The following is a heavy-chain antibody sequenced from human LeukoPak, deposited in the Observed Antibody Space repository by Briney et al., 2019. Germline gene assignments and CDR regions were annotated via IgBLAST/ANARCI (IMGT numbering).Heavy chain of an antibody. CDR1: GYTFTNYD. V-gene: IGHV1-8*01. J-gene: IGHJ4*02. D-gene: IGHD2-2*02. CDR2: MNPNSGNT. CDR3: ARAYCSSTSCNMVMDY. Sequence: ASVKVSCKASGYTFTNYDINWVRQATGQGLEWMGWMNPNSGNTGYAQKFQGRVTMTRDTSISTAYMELSSLRSEDTALYYCARAYCSSTSCNMVMDYWGQGTLVTVSS.